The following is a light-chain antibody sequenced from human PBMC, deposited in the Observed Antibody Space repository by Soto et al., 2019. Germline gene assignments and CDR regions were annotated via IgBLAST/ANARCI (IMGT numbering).Light chain of an antibody. CDR3: QQRSNWPFT. Sequence: EIVLTQSPATLSLSPGERATLSCRASQSVSSYLAWYQQKPGQAPRLLNYDASNRATGIPARFSGSGSGTDFTLTISSLEPEDFAVYYCQQRSNWPFTFGGGTKVEIK. J-gene: IGKJ4*01. CDR1: QSVSSY. CDR2: DAS. V-gene: IGKV3-11*01.